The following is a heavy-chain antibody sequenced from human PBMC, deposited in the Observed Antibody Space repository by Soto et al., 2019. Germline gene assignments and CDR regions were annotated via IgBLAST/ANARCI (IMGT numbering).Heavy chain of an antibody. J-gene: IGHJ6*02. CDR3: ASEGDWAEHYYYYGMDV. CDR1: GFTFSSYW. CDR2: INSDGSST. V-gene: IGHV3-74*01. D-gene: IGHD3-16*01. Sequence: EVQLVESGGGLVQPGGSLRLSCAASGFTFSSYWMHWVRQAPGKGLVWVSRINSDGSSTSYADSVKGRFTISRDNAKNTLYLQMNSLRAEDTAVYYCASEGDWAEHYYYYGMDVWGQGTTVTVSS.